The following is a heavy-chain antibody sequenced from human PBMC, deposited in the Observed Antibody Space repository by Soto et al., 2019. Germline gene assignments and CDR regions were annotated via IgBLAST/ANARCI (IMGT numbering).Heavy chain of an antibody. Sequence: AASVKVSCKAFGYTVTSSAIHWVRQAPGQGLEWMGWINAGNGNIKHSQKFQHRVTITRDTSASTAYMELSSLRLEDTAVYYCARDGAVAGDSNFDYWGQGTLVTVSS. CDR2: INAGNGNI. V-gene: IGHV1-3*01. D-gene: IGHD6-19*01. CDR3: ARDGAVAGDSNFDY. CDR1: GYTVTSSA. J-gene: IGHJ4*02.